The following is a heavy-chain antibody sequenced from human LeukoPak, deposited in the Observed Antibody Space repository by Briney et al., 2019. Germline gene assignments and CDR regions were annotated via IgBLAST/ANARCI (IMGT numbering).Heavy chain of an antibody. CDR1: GFTFSSYS. CDR3: ARGRTNDYSYYGMDV. D-gene: IGHD2-8*01. Sequence: PGGSLRLSCAASGFTFSSYSMNWVRQAPGKGLEWVSSISSSSSYIYYADSVEGRFTISRDNAKNSLYLQMNSLRAEDTAVYYCARGRTNDYSYYGMDVWGQGTTVTVSS. J-gene: IGHJ6*02. CDR2: ISSSSSYI. V-gene: IGHV3-21*01.